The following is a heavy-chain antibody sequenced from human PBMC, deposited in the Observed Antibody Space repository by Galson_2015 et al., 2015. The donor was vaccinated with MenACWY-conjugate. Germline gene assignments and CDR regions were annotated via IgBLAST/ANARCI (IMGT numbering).Heavy chain of an antibody. CDR2: IDPSDSYT. Sequence: QSGAAVKKPGESLRISCTGSGYSFTRYWVSWVRQMPGKGLAWMGRIDPSDSYTNYSPSFQGHVTISADKSISTAYLQWSSLKASDTAMYYCARLRDYSGVIDYWGQGTLVTVSS. CDR1: GYSFTRYW. D-gene: IGHD4-11*01. CDR3: ARLRDYSGVIDY. V-gene: IGHV5-10-1*01. J-gene: IGHJ4*02.